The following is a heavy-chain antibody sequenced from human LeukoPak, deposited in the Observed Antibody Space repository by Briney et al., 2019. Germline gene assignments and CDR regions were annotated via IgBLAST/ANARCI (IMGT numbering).Heavy chain of an antibody. CDR2: INANGGST. J-gene: IGHJ5*02. V-gene: IGHV3-20*04. CDR3: ARDGYDFWSGYPWYNWFDP. CDR1: GFTFENYG. Sequence: GGSLRLSCVASGFTFENYGMNWVRLIPGKGLEWVSGINANGGSTDYGDSVKGRFTISRDNSKNTLYLQMNSLRAEDTAVYYCARDGYDFWSGYPWYNWFDPWGQGTLVTVSS. D-gene: IGHD3-3*01.